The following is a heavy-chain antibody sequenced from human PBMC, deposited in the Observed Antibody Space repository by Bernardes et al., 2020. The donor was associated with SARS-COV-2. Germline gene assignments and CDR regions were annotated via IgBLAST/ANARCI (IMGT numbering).Heavy chain of an antibody. J-gene: IGHJ6*02. V-gene: IGHV3-23*01. CDR2: ISGSGGST. D-gene: IGHD3-16*01. CDR1: GFTFSSYA. CDR3: AKDMGAVYGMDV. Sequence: VGSLSLSCAASGFTFSSYAMSWVRQAPGKGLEWVSAISGSGGSTYYADSVKGRFTISRDNSKNTLYLQMNSLRAEDTAVYYCAKDMGAVYGMDVWGQGTTVTVSS.